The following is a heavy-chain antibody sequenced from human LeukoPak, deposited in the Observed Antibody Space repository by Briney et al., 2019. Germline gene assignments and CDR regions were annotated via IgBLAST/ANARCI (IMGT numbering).Heavy chain of an antibody. CDR3: ARRDYTSVWFDP. CDR2: IYPAGSET. V-gene: IGHV5-51*01. J-gene: IGHJ5*02. Sequence: GESLKISCKASSYNFANCWIGWVRQMPGKGLEWMGLIYPAGSETIYSPSFQGQVTISVDWSTSTVYLQWNTLKASDTAMYFCARRDYTSVWFDPWGQGTLVTVSS. D-gene: IGHD4-11*01. CDR1: SYNFANCW.